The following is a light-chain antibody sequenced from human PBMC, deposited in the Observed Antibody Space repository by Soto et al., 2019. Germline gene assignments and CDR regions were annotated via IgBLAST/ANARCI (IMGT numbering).Light chain of an antibody. CDR3: GSYASGSSEV. CDR2: DVS. V-gene: IGLV2-14*01. CDR1: SSAVGGYNY. J-gene: IGLJ1*01. Sequence: QSVLTQPASVSGSPGQSITISCTGTSSAVGGYNYVSWYQQHPGKAPKLMIYDVSNRPSGVSDRFSGSKSGNTASLTISGLQAEDEADYYCGSYASGSSEVFGTGTKVTVL.